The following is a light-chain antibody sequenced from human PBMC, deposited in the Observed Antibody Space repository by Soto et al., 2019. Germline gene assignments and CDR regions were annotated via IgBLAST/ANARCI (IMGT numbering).Light chain of an antibody. V-gene: IGLV1-47*01. CDR1: SSNIGSHY. J-gene: IGLJ3*02. CDR2: RID. CDR3: AVWDDSLSGWV. Sequence: QSVLTQPPSASGTPGQRVTISCSGSSSNIGSHYVFWFQQLPGTAPKLLLYRIDQRPSGVPDRFSGSKSGTSASLDISGLRSEDEADYYCAVWDDSLSGWVFGGGTKLTVL.